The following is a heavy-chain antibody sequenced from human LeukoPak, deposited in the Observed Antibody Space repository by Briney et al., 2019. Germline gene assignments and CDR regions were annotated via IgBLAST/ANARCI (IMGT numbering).Heavy chain of an antibody. D-gene: IGHD3-22*01. V-gene: IGHV3-33*01. CDR2: IWYDASNK. Sequence: RGSLRLSCSASGFTFSRHGMHWVRQTPGKGLEWAAVIWYDASNKYYADSVKGRFTVSRDNSKNTMYLQMNSLRAEDTAVYYCARGSGLVVRGDAMDVWGQGTTVSVFS. CDR3: ARGSGLVVRGDAMDV. J-gene: IGHJ6*02. CDR1: GFTFSRHG.